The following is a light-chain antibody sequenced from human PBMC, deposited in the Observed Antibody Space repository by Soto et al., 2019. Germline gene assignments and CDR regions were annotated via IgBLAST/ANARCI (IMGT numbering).Light chain of an antibody. V-gene: IGKV3-15*01. CDR2: DAS. CDR3: QQYNAWPRT. J-gene: IGKJ1*01. Sequence: EIVRTQSPATLSVSPGERATLSCRASLSVSRTLAWYQQKPGQAPRLLIFDASTRATGIPARFSGSGSGTEFTLTITSLQSEDFAVYYCQQYNAWPRTFGQGTKVDTK. CDR1: LSVSRT.